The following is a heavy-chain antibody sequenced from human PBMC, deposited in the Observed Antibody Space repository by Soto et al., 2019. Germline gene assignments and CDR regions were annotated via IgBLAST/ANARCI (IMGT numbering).Heavy chain of an antibody. CDR3: ARGRKVVVPEWGGYMDV. V-gene: IGHV3-48*01. D-gene: IGHD2-2*01. J-gene: IGHJ6*03. Sequence: GGSLRLSCAASGFTFSSYSMNWVRQAPGKGLEWVSYISSSSSTIYYADSVKGRFTISRDNAKNSLYLQMNSLRAEDTAVYYCARGRKVVVPEWGGYMDVWGKGTTVTVSS. CDR1: GFTFSSYS. CDR2: ISSSSSTI.